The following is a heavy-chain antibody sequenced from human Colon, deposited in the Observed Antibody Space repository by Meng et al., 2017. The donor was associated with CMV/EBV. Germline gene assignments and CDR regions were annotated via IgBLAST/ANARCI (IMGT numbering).Heavy chain of an antibody. J-gene: IGHJ4*02. D-gene: IGHD5-24*01. CDR2: IIPMLGMA. V-gene: IGHV1-69*02. CDR1: ADTFGTYT. Sequence: SVKVSCKASADTFGTYTINWVRQAPGQGLEWMGRIIPMLGMARYAQKFQGRVTISADKSTSTAFMDLSSLRSDDTAMYYCATSEEMASAGTFDNWGQGTLVTVSS. CDR3: ATSEEMASAGTFDN.